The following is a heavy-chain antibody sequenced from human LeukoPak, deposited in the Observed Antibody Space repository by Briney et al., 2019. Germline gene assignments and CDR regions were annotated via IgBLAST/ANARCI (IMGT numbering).Heavy chain of an antibody. CDR1: GFSFSSYE. D-gene: IGHD2/OR15-2a*01. V-gene: IGHV3-48*03. CDR3: ARANSPGY. J-gene: IGHJ4*02. CDR2: IGSSGSTV. Sequence: PGGSLRLSCAASGFSFSSYEMNWVRQAPGKGLEWVSYIGSSGSTVYYADSVKGRFTISRDNAKNSLYLQMNSLRDEDTAVYYCARANSPGYWGQGTLVTVSS.